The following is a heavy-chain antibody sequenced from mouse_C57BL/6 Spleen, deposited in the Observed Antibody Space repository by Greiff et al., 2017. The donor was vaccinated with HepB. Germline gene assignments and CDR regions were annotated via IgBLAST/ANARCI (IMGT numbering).Heavy chain of an antibody. J-gene: IGHJ2*01. D-gene: IGHD1-1*01. CDR2: ISSGSSTI. CDR1: GFTFSDYG. Sequence: DVMLVESGGGLVKPGGSLKLSCAASGFTFSDYGMHWVRQAPEKGLEWVAYISSGSSTIYYADTVKGRFTISRDNAKNTLFLQMTSLRSEDTAMYYCARADYYGSRTFDYWGQGTTLTVSS. CDR3: ARADYYGSRTFDY. V-gene: IGHV5-17*01.